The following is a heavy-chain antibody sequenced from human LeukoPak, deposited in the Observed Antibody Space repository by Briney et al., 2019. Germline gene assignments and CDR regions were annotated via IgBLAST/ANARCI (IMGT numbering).Heavy chain of an antibody. CDR3: AKNYCSSTSCYIDY. D-gene: IGHD2-2*01. Sequence: PGGSLRLSYAASWFSVSSNYMSSVRQAPGEGLECVSVIYSGGSTYYADSVKGRFTISRDNSKNTLYLQMNSLRAEDTDVYYCAKNYCSSTSCYIDYWGQGTLVTVSS. CDR1: WFSVSSNY. CDR2: IYSGGST. J-gene: IGHJ4*02. V-gene: IGHV3-53*01.